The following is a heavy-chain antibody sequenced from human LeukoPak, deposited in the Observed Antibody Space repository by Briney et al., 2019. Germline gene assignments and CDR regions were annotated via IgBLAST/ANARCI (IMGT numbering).Heavy chain of an antibody. CDR2: ISGDGGST. CDR3: AKSSGRRFDY. D-gene: IGHD3-10*01. V-gene: IGHV3-43*02. J-gene: IGHJ4*02. CDR1: GFTFDDYA. Sequence: GRSLRLSCAASGFTFDDYAMHWVRQAPGKGLEWVSLISGDGGSTYYADSVKGRFTISRHNSKNSLYLQMNSLRTEDTALYYCAKSSGRRFDYWGQGTLVTVSS.